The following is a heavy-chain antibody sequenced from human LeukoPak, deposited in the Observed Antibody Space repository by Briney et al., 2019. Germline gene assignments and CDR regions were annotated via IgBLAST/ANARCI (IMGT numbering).Heavy chain of an antibody. CDR1: GFTFSSYA. V-gene: IGHV3-23*01. Sequence: GGSLRLSCAASGFTFSSYAMSWVRQAPGKGLEWVSAISDSGDSTYYADSVKGRFTISRDNSKNTLYLQMNSLRAEDTAVYYCAVHNSGFCYWGQGTQVTVSS. D-gene: IGHD3-22*01. CDR2: ISDSGDST. CDR3: AVHNSGFCY. J-gene: IGHJ4*02.